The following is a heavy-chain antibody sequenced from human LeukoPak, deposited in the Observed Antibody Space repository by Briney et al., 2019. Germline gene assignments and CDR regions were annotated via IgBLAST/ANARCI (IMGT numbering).Heavy chain of an antibody. Sequence: GASVKVSCKASGYTFTSYDINWVRQATGQGLEWMGWMNPNSGNTGYAQKFQGRVTMTRDTSISTAYMELSRLRSDDTAVYYCARDYKYSGYDSEYYFDYWGQGTLVTVSS. D-gene: IGHD5-12*01. V-gene: IGHV1-8*02. CDR3: ARDYKYSGYDSEYYFDY. CDR1: GYTFTSYD. J-gene: IGHJ4*02. CDR2: MNPNSGNT.